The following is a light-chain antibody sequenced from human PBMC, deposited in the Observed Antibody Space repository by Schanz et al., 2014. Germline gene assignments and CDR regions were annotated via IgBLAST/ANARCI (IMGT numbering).Light chain of an antibody. CDR3: GTWDTSLSAAV. J-gene: IGLJ3*02. Sequence: QSVLTQPPSVSAAPGQEVTISCSGSSSNIGTNYVSWYQHLPGTAPKLLIYDNTTRPSGIPDRFSGSKSGTSATLGITGLQTGDEADYYCGTWDTSLSAAVFGGGTRLTVL. V-gene: IGLV1-51*01. CDR1: SSNIGTNY. CDR2: DNT.